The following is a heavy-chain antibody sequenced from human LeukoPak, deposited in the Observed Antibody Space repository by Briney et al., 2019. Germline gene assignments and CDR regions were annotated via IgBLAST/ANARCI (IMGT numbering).Heavy chain of an antibody. CDR1: GFTFSRYS. CDR3: GREKIVELPAPIRGAYYEYRDI. CDR2: ISSSSYI. V-gene: IGHV3-21*01. D-gene: IGHD2-2*02. Sequence: GGSLRLSCAASGFTFSRYSMNWVRQAPGKGLEWVSSISSSSYIYYVDSVKGRFTTSSDNAMNSLYLQMNSQRGEEAAVYDCGREKIVELPAPIRGAYYEYRDIGGKGTTVTVSS. J-gene: IGHJ6*03.